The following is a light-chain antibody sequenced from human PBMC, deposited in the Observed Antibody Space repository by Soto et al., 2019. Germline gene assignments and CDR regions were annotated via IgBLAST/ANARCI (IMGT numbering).Light chain of an antibody. V-gene: IGKV3-15*01. CDR2: GSS. J-gene: IGKJ3*01. CDR3: HQDIHFPFT. Sequence: EIVMTQSPATLSVSPGERATLSCRASQSVSSNLAWYQQKPGQAPRLLIYGSSTRATGIPGRFSGSGSGTEFTLTISSLQSEDFATYYCHQDIHFPFTFGPGTKVNVK. CDR1: QSVSSN.